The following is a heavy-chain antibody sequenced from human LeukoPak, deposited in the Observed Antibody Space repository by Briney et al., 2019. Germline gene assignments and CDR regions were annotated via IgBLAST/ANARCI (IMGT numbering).Heavy chain of an antibody. D-gene: IGHD3-16*02. CDR2: INPSGGST. J-gene: IGHJ4*02. CDR1: GYTFTSYG. V-gene: IGHV1-46*01. Sequence: ASVKVSCKASGYTFTSYGISWVRQAPGQGLEWMGIINPSGGSTSYAQKFQGRVTMTRDMSTSTVYMELSSLRSEDTAVYYCARVSEDYDYVWGSYRWYYFDYWGQGTLVTVSS. CDR3: ARVSEDYDYVWGSYRWYYFDY.